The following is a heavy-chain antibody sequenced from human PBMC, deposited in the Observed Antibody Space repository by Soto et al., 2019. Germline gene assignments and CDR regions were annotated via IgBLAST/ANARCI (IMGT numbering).Heavy chain of an antibody. Sequence: QVQLQESGPGLVKPSETLSLTCTVSGGSISSYYWSWIRQPPVKGLEWIGYIHNSGSTNYNPSLLSRVPIPVDTSKNQFSLKLRSVTAADTAVYYCARGSTGYSSSWYRYWGQGTLVTVSA. D-gene: IGHD6-13*01. V-gene: IGHV4-59*08. CDR1: GGSISSYY. J-gene: IGHJ4*02. CDR3: ARGSTGYSSSWYRY. CDR2: IHNSGST.